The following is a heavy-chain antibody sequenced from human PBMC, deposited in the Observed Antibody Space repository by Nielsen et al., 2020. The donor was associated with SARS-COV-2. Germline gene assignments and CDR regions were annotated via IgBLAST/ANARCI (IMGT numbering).Heavy chain of an antibody. J-gene: IGHJ6*02. V-gene: IGHV4-31*02. Sequence: WIRQPPGKGLEWIGYIYYSGSTYYNPSLKSRVTISVDTSKNQFSLKLSSVTAADTAVYYCARETAMVRGVTTRTYYYYYGMDVWGQGTTVTVSS. D-gene: IGHD3-10*01. CDR2: IYYSGST. CDR3: ARETAMVRGVTTRTYYYYYGMDV.